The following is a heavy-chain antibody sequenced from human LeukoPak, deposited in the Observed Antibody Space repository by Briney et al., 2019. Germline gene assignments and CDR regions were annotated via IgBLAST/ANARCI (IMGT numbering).Heavy chain of an antibody. V-gene: IGHV4-59*01. J-gene: IGHJ4*02. D-gene: IGHD3-10*01. Sequence: ASETLSLTCTVSGGSISSYYWNWIRQPPGKGLEWIGYIYYSGTTNYNPSLRSRVSMSVDTSKNQFSLRLSSVTAADTAVYYCARTRYYYNSRSYGAPYYFDYWGQGTLVTVSS. CDR3: ARTRYYYNSRSYGAPYYFDY. CDR2: IYYSGTT. CDR1: GGSISSYY.